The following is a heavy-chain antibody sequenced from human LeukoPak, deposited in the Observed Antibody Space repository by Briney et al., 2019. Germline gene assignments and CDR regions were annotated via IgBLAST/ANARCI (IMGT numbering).Heavy chain of an antibody. J-gene: IGHJ4*02. CDR2: ISSSSSYI. CDR3: AREGAGVSSSWLDY. D-gene: IGHD6-13*01. Sequence: GTLSLTCAVSGGSISSSNWWSWVRQAPGKGLEWVSSISSSSSYIYYADSVKGRFTISRDNAKNSLYLQMNSLRAEDTAVYYCAREGAGVSSSWLDYWGQGTLVTVSS. V-gene: IGHV3-21*01. CDR1: GGSISSSN.